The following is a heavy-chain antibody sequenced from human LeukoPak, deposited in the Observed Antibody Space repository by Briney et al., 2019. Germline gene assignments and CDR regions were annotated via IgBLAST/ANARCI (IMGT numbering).Heavy chain of an antibody. J-gene: IGHJ6*02. CDR2: INPSGGST. Sequence: GASVKVSCKASGYIFTSHYMHWMRQAPGQGLEWMGMINPSGGSTVYAQKFQGRVTMTRDTSTSTVDMELSSLRSEDTAMYYCARDPGSITIFGVVDYYYGMDVWGQGTTVTVSS. V-gene: IGHV1-46*01. D-gene: IGHD3-3*01. CDR1: GYIFTSHY. CDR3: ARDPGSITIFGVVDYYYGMDV.